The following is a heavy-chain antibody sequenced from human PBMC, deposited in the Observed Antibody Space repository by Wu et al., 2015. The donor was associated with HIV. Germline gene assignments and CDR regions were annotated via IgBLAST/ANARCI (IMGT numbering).Heavy chain of an antibody. V-gene: IGHV1-18*01. CDR1: GYTFITYG. CDR2: ISTYNGNT. D-gene: IGHD6-13*01. CDR3: ARQYSSTWRYYYYYMDV. Sequence: QVQLVQSGAEVKKPGASVKVSCKASGYTFITYGISWVRQAPGQGLEWMGWISTYNGNTNYAQKLQGRVTMTTDTSTSTAYMELRSLRSDDTAVYYCARQYSSTWRYYYYYMDVWAKGHGHRL. J-gene: IGHJ6*03.